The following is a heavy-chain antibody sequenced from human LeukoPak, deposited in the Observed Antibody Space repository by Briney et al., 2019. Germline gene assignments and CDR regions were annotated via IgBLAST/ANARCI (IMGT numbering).Heavy chain of an antibody. J-gene: IGHJ4*02. D-gene: IGHD5-18*01. Sequence: SGTLSLTCAVYGGSFSGYYWSWIRQPPGKGLEWIGEINHSGSTNYNPSLKSRVTISVDTSKNQFSLKLSSVTAADTAVYYCARASLRDCTRYSYGYSRCSNYFDYWGQGTLVTVSS. CDR1: GGSFSGYY. CDR3: ARASLRDCTRYSYGYSRCSNYFDY. V-gene: IGHV4-34*01. CDR2: INHSGST.